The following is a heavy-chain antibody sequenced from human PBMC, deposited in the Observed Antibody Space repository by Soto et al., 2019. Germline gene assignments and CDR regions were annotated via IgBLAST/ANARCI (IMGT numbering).Heavy chain of an antibody. CDR1: GYTFTSYG. Sequence: QVQLVQSGAEVKNSGASVKVSCKASGYTFTSYGFSWVRQAPGQGLEWMGWISASNGNTNYAQKLQGRVTMTTDTSTGTAYMELRSLRSDDTATYYCARDAGDLYCSSTSCSVGDYYYGMDVWGQGTTVTVSS. V-gene: IGHV1-18*01. J-gene: IGHJ6*02. D-gene: IGHD2-2*01. CDR3: ARDAGDLYCSSTSCSVGDYYYGMDV. CDR2: ISASNGNT.